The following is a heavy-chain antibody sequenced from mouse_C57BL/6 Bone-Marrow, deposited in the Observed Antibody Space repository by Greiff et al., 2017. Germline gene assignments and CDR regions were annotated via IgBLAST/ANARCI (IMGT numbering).Heavy chain of an antibody. CDR1: GYTFTDYY. D-gene: IGHD1-1*01. Sequence: QVQLQQSGAELVRPGASVKLSCKASGYTFTDYYINWVKQRPGQGLEWIARIYPGSGNTYYNEKFKGKATLTAAKSSSTAYMQLSSLTSEDSAVYFCARGGYYGNYAMDYWGQGTSVTVSS. V-gene: IGHV1-76*01. J-gene: IGHJ4*01. CDR2: IYPGSGNT. CDR3: ARGGYYGNYAMDY.